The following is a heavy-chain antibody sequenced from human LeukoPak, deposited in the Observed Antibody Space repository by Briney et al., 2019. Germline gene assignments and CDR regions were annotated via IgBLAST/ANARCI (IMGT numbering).Heavy chain of an antibody. CDR2: VYYSGST. CDR1: GGSLSSYY. V-gene: IGHV4-59*01. Sequence: SETLSLTCTVSGGSLSSYYWSWIRQPPGKGLEWIGYVYYSGSTNYNPSLKSRVTISVDTSKNQFSLKLSSVTAADTAVYYCARLLRNTIFGVVIAPGAFDYWGQGTLVTVSS. D-gene: IGHD3-3*01. J-gene: IGHJ4*02. CDR3: ARLLRNTIFGVVIAPGAFDY.